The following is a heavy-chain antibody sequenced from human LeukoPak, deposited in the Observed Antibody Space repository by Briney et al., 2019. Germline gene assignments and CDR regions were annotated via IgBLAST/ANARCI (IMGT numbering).Heavy chain of an antibody. D-gene: IGHD5-24*01. CDR3: ARDQRDGYNYAFDI. V-gene: IGHV4-31*03. J-gene: IGHJ3*02. Sequence: SETLSPTCTVSGGSISSGGYYWSWIRQHPGKGLEWIGYIYYSGSTYYNPSLKSRVTISVDTSKNQFSLKLSSVTAADTAVYYCARDQRDGYNYAFDIWGQGTMVTVSS. CDR1: GGSISSGGYY. CDR2: IYYSGST.